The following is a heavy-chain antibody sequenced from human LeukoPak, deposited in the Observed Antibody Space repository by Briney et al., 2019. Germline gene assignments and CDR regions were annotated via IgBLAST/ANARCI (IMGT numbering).Heavy chain of an antibody. CDR1: GGSISSYY. Sequence: SETLSLTCTVSGGSISSYYWSWIRQPPGKGLEWIGYIYYSGSTNYNPSLKSRVTISVDTSKNQFSLKLSSVTAADTAVYYCARRSSWLKAFDIWSQGTMVTVSS. J-gene: IGHJ3*02. V-gene: IGHV4-59*08. CDR2: IYYSGST. D-gene: IGHD6-13*01. CDR3: ARRSSWLKAFDI.